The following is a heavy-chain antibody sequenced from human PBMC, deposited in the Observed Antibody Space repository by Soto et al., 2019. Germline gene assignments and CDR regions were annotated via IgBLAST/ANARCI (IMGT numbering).Heavy chain of an antibody. CDR3: ATISSPQVWPPN. V-gene: IGHV1-18*01. Sequence: ASVKVSCKASGYTFTSYGISWVRQAPGQGLEYMGWISAYNGNTNYAQKFQGRVTITADKSTSTAYMELSSLRSEDTAVYYCATISSPQVWPPNWGEGTLVTVSS. CDR2: ISAYNGNT. D-gene: IGHD3-3*02. CDR1: GYTFTSYG. J-gene: IGHJ4*02.